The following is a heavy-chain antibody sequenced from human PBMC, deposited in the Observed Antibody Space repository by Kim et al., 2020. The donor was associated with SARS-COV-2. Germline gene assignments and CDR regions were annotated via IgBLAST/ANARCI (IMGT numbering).Heavy chain of an antibody. D-gene: IGHD3-16*01. V-gene: IGHV1-69*04. CDR3: ARGGLGALNWFDP. Sequence: YAQKFQGRVTITADKDASTAYMELSSLRSEDTAVYYCARGGLGALNWFDPWGQGTLVTVSS. J-gene: IGHJ5*02.